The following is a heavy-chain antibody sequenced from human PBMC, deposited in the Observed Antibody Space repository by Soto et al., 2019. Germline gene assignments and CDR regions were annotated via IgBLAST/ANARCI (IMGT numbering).Heavy chain of an antibody. CDR2: IYPGHSDT. CDR1: GYSFSNYW. Sequence: PGESLKISCKCYGYSFSNYWIGLVRQMPGKGLEWMGIIYPGHSDTRYSPSFEGQVTISADKSINTAYLQWSSLKASDTAIYYCSTGASTPYYSYGMDVWGQGTTVTVSS. CDR3: STGASTPYYSYGMDV. D-gene: IGHD4-4*01. V-gene: IGHV5-51*01. J-gene: IGHJ6*02.